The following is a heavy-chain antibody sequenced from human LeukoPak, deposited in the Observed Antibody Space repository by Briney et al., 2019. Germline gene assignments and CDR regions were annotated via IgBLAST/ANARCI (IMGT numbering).Heavy chain of an antibody. CDR2: IGAAGDT. Sequence: GGSLRLSCAASGFTFSSYDMHWVRQATGKGLEWVSAIGAAGDTYYPGSVKGRFTISRENAKNSLYLQMNSLRAGDTAVYYCARDESHGGMDVWGQGTTVTVSS. CDR3: ARDESHGGMDV. J-gene: IGHJ6*02. CDR1: GFTFSSYD. V-gene: IGHV3-13*04.